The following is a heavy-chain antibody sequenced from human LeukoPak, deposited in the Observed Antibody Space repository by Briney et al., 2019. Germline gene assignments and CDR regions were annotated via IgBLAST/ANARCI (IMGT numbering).Heavy chain of an antibody. V-gene: IGHV4-34*01. CDR1: GGSFSGYY. CDR2: INHSGST. Sequence: SETLSLTCAVYGGSFSGYYWSWIRQPRGKGLEWIGEINHSGSTNYNPSLKSRVTISVDTSKNQFSLKLSSVTAADTAVYYCARGRILRLIDYWGQGTLVTVSS. J-gene: IGHJ4*02. D-gene: IGHD2-15*01. CDR3: ARGRILRLIDY.